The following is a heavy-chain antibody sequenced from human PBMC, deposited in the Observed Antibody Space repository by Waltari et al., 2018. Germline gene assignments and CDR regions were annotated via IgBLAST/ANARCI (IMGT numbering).Heavy chain of an antibody. J-gene: IGHJ4*02. CDR1: GGSISSGSYY. Sequence: QVQLQESGPRLVKPSHTLSLTCTVSGGSISSGSYYWSWIRQPAGKGLEWIGRIYTSGSTNYNPSLKSRVTISVDTSKNQFSLKLSSVTAADTAVYYCARVSVSYYGKADYWGQGTLVTVSS. V-gene: IGHV4-61*02. CDR2: IYTSGST. CDR3: ARVSVSYYGKADY. D-gene: IGHD1-26*01.